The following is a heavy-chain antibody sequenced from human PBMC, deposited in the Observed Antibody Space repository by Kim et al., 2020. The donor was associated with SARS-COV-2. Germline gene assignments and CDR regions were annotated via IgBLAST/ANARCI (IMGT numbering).Heavy chain of an antibody. V-gene: IGHV3-33*05. Sequence: GGSLRLSCAASGFTFSSYGMHWVRQAPGKGLEWVAVISYDGSNKYYADSVKGRFTISRDNSKNTLYLQMNSLRAEDTAVYYCARRTYYYGSGSLGLDIWGQGTMVTVSS. J-gene: IGHJ3*02. D-gene: IGHD3-10*01. CDR2: ISYDGSNK. CDR1: GFTFSSYG. CDR3: ARRTYYYGSGSLGLDI.